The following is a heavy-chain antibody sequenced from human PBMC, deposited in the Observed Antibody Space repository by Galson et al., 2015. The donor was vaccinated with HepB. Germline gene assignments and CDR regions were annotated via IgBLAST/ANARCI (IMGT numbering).Heavy chain of an antibody. CDR3: ARAAPYSSSWYEHAFDI. V-gene: IGHV4-59*01. Sequence: LTCTVSGGSISSYYWSWIRQPPGKGLEWIGYIYYSGSTNYNPSLKSRVTISVDTSKNQFSLKLSSVTAADTAVYYCARAAPYSSSWYEHAFDIWGQGTMVTVSS. J-gene: IGHJ3*02. CDR2: IYYSGST. CDR1: GGSISSYY. D-gene: IGHD6-13*01.